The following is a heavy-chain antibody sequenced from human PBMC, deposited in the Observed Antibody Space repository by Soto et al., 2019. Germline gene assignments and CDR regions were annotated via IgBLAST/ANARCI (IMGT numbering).Heavy chain of an antibody. D-gene: IGHD6-6*01. J-gene: IGHJ6*02. CDR3: ARPQRPRTFYHGMDV. Sequence: QMQLVQSGPEVKKAGSSVKVSCKVSGGIFRTYGYSWVRQAPGQGLEWMGGIMPMFGTPNYAEKFQGRVTIPADESTSTVYMEVSSLRSEDSGVYYCARPQRPRTFYHGMDVWGQGTTVTVSS. V-gene: IGHV1-69*01. CDR1: GGIFRTYG. CDR2: IMPMFGTP.